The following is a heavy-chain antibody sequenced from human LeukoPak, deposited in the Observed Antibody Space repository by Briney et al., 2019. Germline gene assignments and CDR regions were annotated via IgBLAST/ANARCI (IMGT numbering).Heavy chain of an antibody. CDR1: GFTFSNYG. V-gene: IGHV3-30*03. CDR2: ISYDGSNK. J-gene: IGHJ4*02. Sequence: GGSLRLSCAASGFTFSNYGMHWVRQASGKGLEWVAVISYDGSNKYYADSVKGRFTISRDNSKNTLYLQMNSLRAEDTAVYYCAGEDYWGQGTLVTVSS. CDR3: AGEDY.